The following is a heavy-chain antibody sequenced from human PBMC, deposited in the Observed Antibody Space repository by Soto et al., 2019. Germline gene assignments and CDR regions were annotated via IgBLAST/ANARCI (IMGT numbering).Heavy chain of an antibody. Sequence: PSETLSLTCAVYGGSFSGYYWSWIRQPPGKGLEWIGEINQSGSTNYNPSLKSRVTISVDTSKNQFSLKLSSVTAADTGVYYCARTYSSSWSPLDYWGQGTQVTVSS. V-gene: IGHV4-34*01. D-gene: IGHD6-13*01. J-gene: IGHJ4*02. CDR3: ARTYSSSWSPLDY. CDR1: GGSFSGYY. CDR2: INQSGST.